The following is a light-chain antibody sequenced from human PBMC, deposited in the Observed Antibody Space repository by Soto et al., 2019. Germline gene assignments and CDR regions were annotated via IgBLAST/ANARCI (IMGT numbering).Light chain of an antibody. CDR3: SSYAGRSTYV. Sequence: QSVLTQPASVSQSPGQSITISCTGTSSDIGAYDSVSWYQQHPGKAPKLIISDVSDRPSGVSYRFSGSKSGNTASLTISGLQAEDEAGYYCSSYAGRSTYVFGTGTKAPS. CDR2: DVS. CDR1: SSDIGAYDS. V-gene: IGLV2-14*03. J-gene: IGLJ1*01.